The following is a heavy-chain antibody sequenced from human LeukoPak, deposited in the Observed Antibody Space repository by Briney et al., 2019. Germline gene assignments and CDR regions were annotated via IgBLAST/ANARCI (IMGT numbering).Heavy chain of an antibody. D-gene: IGHD3-10*01. CDR3: AKENSGSGSYSRFDP. CDR2: IYYSGST. V-gene: IGHV4-31*03. CDR1: GGSISSGGYY. J-gene: IGHJ5*02. Sequence: PSETLSLTCTVSGGSISSGGYYWSWIRQHPGKGLEWIGYIYYSGSTYYNPSLKSRVTISVDTSKNQFSLKLSSVTAADTAVYYCAKENSGSGSYSRFDPWGQGTLVTVSS.